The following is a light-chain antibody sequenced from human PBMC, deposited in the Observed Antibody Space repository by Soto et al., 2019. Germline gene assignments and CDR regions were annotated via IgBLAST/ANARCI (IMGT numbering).Light chain of an antibody. CDR3: QQYNNWPQT. V-gene: IGKV3-15*01. CDR1: QSVSSN. Sequence: EIALTQRPGTLSVSPGERATLSCRASQSVSSNLAWYQQKPGQAPRLLIHGASTRATGIPARFSGSGSGTEFTLTISSLQSEDFAVYYCQQYNNWPQTFGQGTKVDIK. J-gene: IGKJ1*01. CDR2: GAS.